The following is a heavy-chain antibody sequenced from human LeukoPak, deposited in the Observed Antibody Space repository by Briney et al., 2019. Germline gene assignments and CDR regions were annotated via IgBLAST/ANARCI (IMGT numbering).Heavy chain of an antibody. CDR1: GFTFKTYA. CDR3: ARETGDYGMDV. J-gene: IGHJ6*02. Sequence: PGGSLRLSCAASGFTFKTYAMHWVRQAPGKGLEWVSSISSSSSYIYYADSVKGRFTISRDNAKNSLYLQMNSLRAEDTAVYYCARETGDYGMDVWGQGTTVTVSS. V-gene: IGHV3-21*01. CDR2: ISSSSSYI.